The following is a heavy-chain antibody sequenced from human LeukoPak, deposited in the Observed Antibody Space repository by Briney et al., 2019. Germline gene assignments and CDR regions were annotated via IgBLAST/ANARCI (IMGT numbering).Heavy chain of an antibody. V-gene: IGHV4-30-2*01. CDR2: IYHSGST. D-gene: IGHD4-17*01. J-gene: IGHJ4*02. Sequence: SETLSLTCAVSGGSISSGGYSWSWSRQPPGKGLEWIGYIYHSGSTYYNPSLKSRVTISVDRSKNQFSLKLSSVTAADTAVYYCARLYGDYDYWGQGTLVTVSS. CDR1: GGSISSGGYS. CDR3: ARLYGDYDY.